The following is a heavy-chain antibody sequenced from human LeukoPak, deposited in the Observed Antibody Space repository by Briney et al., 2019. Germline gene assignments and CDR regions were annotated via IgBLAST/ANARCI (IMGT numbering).Heavy chain of an antibody. V-gene: IGHV3-48*01. D-gene: IGHD2-15*01. J-gene: IGHJ5*02. Sequence: GGSLRLSCRSSGFTFSSYSMNWVRQAPGKGLEWVSYISSSSNPIYYADSVKGRFIISRDNAKNSLYLQMNSLRVEDTAVYYCARGCSGGSCYDGYNWFDRWGQGTLVTVSS. CDR1: GFTFSSYS. CDR3: ARGCSGGSCYDGYNWFDR. CDR2: ISSSSNPI.